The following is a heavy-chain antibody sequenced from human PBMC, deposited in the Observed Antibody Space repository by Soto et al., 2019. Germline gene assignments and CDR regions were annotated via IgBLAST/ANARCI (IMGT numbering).Heavy chain of an antibody. V-gene: IGHV1-8*01. D-gene: IGHD2-15*01. J-gene: IGHJ4*02. CDR1: GYTFTSYD. CDR2: MNPNSGNT. CDR3: ARGYVGYCSGGSCLDLDY. Sequence: ASVKVSCKASGYTFTSYDINWVRQATGQGLEWMGWMNPNSGNTGYAQKFQGRVTMTRNTSISTAYMELSSLRSEDTAVYYFARGYVGYCSGGSCLDLDYWGQGTLVTVSS.